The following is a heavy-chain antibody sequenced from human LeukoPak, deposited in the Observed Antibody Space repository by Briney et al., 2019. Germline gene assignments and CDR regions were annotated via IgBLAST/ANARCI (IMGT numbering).Heavy chain of an antibody. CDR2: ITSGSSTI. J-gene: IGHJ4*02. Sequence: GGSLRLSCAASGFTFSSHSMNWVRQAPGKGLEWVSYITSGSSTIHYADSVKGRFTISRDNAKNSLYLQMNSLRDEDTAVYYCARGASSGWYVGDYWGQGILVTVSS. CDR1: GFTFSSHS. CDR3: ARGASSGWYVGDY. D-gene: IGHD6-19*01. V-gene: IGHV3-48*02.